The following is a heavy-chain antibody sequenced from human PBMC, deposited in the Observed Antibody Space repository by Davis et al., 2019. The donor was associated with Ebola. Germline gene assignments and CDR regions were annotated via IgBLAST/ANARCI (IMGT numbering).Heavy chain of an antibody. CDR2: IYPDDSDT. J-gene: IGHJ4*02. V-gene: IGHV5-51*01. Sequence: GESLKISCKGSGYSFTSYWIAWVRQMPGKGLEWMGIIYPDDSDTRYSPSFQGQVTISADKSITTAYLQWSSLKASDTAMYYCARHNAVGGAGTGGGENDYWGQGTLVTVSS. CDR3: ARHNAVGGAGTGGGENDY. D-gene: IGHD6-19*01. CDR1: GYSFTSYW.